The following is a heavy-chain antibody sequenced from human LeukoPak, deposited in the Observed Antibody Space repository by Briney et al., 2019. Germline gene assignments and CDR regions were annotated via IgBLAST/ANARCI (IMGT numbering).Heavy chain of an antibody. D-gene: IGHD3-3*01. CDR2: IWYDGSNK. Sequence: PGGSLRLSCAASGFTFSSYGMHWVRQAPGKGLEWVAVIWYDGSNKYYADSVKGRFTISRDNSKNTLYLQMNSLRAEDTAVYYCATRFLEWLSMAHYYYGMDVWGQGTTVTVSS. CDR3: ATRFLEWLSMAHYYYGMDV. J-gene: IGHJ6*02. CDR1: GFTFSSYG. V-gene: IGHV3-33*01.